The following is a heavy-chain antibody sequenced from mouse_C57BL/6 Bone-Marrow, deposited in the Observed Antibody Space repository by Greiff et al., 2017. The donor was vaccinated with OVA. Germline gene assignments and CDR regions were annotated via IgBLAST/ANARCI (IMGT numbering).Heavy chain of an antibody. CDR1: GYTFTSYG. CDR3: ASRELGLPWFAY. V-gene: IGHV1-81*01. CDR2: IYPRSGNT. J-gene: IGHJ3*01. Sequence: QVQLQQSGAELARPGASVKLSCKASGYTFTSYGISWVKQRTGQGLEWIGEIYPRSGNTYYNEKFKGKATLTADKSSSTAYMELRSLTSEDSAVYFCASRELGLPWFAYWGQGTLVTVSA. D-gene: IGHD4-1*01.